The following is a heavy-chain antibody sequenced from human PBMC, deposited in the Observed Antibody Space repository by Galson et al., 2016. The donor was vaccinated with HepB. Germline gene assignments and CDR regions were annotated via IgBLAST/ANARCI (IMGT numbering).Heavy chain of an antibody. D-gene: IGHD4-17*01. J-gene: IGHJ4*02. Sequence: SLRLSCAASGFTFKSYDMHWVRQAPGKGLEWVAGIWYDESNKHYGDSVKGRFTISRDNSKNTLFLQMNSLRVEDAAVYYCARAIRLTETTHFDHWGQGTQVTVSS. CDR3: ARAIRLTETTHFDH. CDR2: IWYDESNK. CDR1: GFTFKSYD. V-gene: IGHV3-33*01.